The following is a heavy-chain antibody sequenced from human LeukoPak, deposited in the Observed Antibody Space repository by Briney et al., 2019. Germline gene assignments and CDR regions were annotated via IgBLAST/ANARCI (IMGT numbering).Heavy chain of an antibody. CDR3: ARAITMVRGSYGDYFDY. J-gene: IGHJ4*02. CDR1: GGTFSSYA. CDR2: IIPIFGTA. D-gene: IGHD3-10*01. Sequence: GASVKVSCKASGGTFSSYAISWVRQAPGQGLEWMGGIIPIFGTANYAQKFQGRVTITADESTSTAYMELSSLRSEDTAVYYCARAITMVRGSYGDYFDYWGQGTLVTVSS. V-gene: IGHV1-69*13.